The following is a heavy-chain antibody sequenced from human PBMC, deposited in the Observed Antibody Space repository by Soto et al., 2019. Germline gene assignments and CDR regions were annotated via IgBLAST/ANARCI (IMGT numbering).Heavy chain of an antibody. V-gene: IGHV1-3*01. J-gene: IGHJ4*02. D-gene: IGHD3-22*01. CDR2: INAGNGNT. CDR3: ARVSYDSSGYYLSY. Sequence: ASVKVSCKASGYPFTSYAMHWVRQAPGQRLEWMGWINAGNGNTKYSQKFQGRVTITRDTSASTAYMELSSLRSEDTAVYYCARVSYDSSGYYLSYWGQGTLVTVSS. CDR1: GYPFTSYA.